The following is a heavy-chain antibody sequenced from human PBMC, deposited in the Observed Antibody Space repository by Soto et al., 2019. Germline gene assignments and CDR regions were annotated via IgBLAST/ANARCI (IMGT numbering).Heavy chain of an antibody. V-gene: IGHV1-3*01. D-gene: IGHD2-15*01. CDR1: GYTFTSYA. CDR2: INAGNGNT. J-gene: IGHJ6*02. Sequence: QVQLVQSGAEVKKPGASVKVSCKASGYTFTSYAMHWVRQAPGQRLEWMGWINAGNGNTKYSQKFQGRVTITRDTSASKAYMELSSLRSEDTAVYYCARDGGYCSGGSCLAGMDVWGQGTTVTVSS. CDR3: ARDGGYCSGGSCLAGMDV.